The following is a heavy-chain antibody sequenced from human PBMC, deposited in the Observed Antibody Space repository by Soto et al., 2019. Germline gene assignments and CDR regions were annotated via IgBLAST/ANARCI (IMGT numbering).Heavy chain of an antibody. D-gene: IGHD4-17*01. CDR2: IWYDGSNK. CDR3: ARGPTVGRPANWYFDL. Sequence: QVQLVESGGGVVQPGRSLRLSCAASGFTFSSYGMHWVRQAPGKGLEWVAVIWYDGSNKYYADSVKGRFTISRDNSKNMLYLQMNSLRAEDTAVYYCARGPTVGRPANWYFDLWGRGTLVTVSS. J-gene: IGHJ2*01. V-gene: IGHV3-33*01. CDR1: GFTFSSYG.